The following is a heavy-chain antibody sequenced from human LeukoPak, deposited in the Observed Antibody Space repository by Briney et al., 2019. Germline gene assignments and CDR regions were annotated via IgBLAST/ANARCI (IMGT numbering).Heavy chain of an antibody. CDR3: ARQGGWHCSSTSCSQDY. J-gene: IGHJ4*02. CDR2: IKQDGSEK. D-gene: IGHD2-2*01. CDR1: GFTFSSYW. Sequence: HPGGSLRLSCAASGFTFSSYWMTWVRQAPGKGLEWVANIKQDGSEKYYVDSVKGRFTISRDNAKNSLFLQMNSLRAEDTAVYYCARQGGWHCSSTSCSQDYWGQGTLVTVSS. V-gene: IGHV3-7*01.